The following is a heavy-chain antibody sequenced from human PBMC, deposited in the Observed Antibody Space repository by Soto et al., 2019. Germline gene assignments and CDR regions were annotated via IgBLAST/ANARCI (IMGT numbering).Heavy chain of an antibody. Sequence: ASVKVSCKASGYTFTSYDINWVRQATGQGLEWMGWMNPNSGNTGYAQKFQGRVTMTRNTSISTAYMELSSLRSEDTAVYYCARGLPQSEISLEWLNYGMDVWGQGTTVTVSS. CDR3: ARGLPQSEISLEWLNYGMDV. V-gene: IGHV1-8*01. J-gene: IGHJ6*02. CDR1: GYTFTSYD. D-gene: IGHD3-3*01. CDR2: MNPNSGNT.